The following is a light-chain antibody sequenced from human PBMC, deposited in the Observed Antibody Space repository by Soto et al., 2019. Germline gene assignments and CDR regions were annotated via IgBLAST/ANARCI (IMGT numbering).Light chain of an antibody. CDR1: SSDIGGYDY. V-gene: IGLV2-14*01. J-gene: IGLJ2*01. CDR3: TSYASGSSHVV. CDR2: DVN. Sequence: QSALTQPASVSGSPGQSITLSCTGTSSDIGGYDYVSWYQRHPGKAPKLIIYDVNNRPSGVSNRFSGSKSGNTASLTISGLQAEDDADYYCTSYASGSSHVVFGGGTKVTVL.